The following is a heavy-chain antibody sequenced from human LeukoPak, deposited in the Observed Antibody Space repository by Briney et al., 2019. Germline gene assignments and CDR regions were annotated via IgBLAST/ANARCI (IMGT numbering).Heavy chain of an antibody. D-gene: IGHD3-10*01. CDR3: ARDGDYGTGSYYRGCIDS. CDR2: ISAAGGIT. J-gene: IGHJ4*02. CDR1: GFXVSNNS. Sequence: GGSLRLSCAASGFXVSNNSISWVRQAPGKGLEWVSTISAAGGITYYADSVKGRFTISRDNSKNTLFLQMSSLRAEDTAVYYCARDGDYGTGSYYRGCIDSWGQGTPVTVSP. V-gene: IGHV3-23*01.